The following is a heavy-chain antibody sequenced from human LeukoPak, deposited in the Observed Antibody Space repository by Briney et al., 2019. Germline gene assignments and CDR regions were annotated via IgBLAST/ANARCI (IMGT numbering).Heavy chain of an antibody. V-gene: IGHV1-8*03. Sequence: ASVKVSCKASGYTFTSYHINWVRQAPGQGLEWMGWMNPNSGDRGYAQKFQGRVTITRDTSISTAYMELSSLRSEDTAVYFCARTTSLTASGYDYWGQGTLVTVSS. CDR3: ARTTSLTASGYDY. CDR1: GYTFTSYH. J-gene: IGHJ4*02. D-gene: IGHD4-17*01. CDR2: MNPNSGDR.